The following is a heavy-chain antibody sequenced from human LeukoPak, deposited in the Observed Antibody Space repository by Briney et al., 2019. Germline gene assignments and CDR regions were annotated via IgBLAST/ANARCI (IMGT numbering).Heavy chain of an antibody. J-gene: IGHJ5*02. CDR2: FIPIIGTA. V-gene: IGHV1-69*06. D-gene: IGHD3-10*01. CDR3: ARDRITRVRGANNWFDP. Sequence: GASVKVSCKASEGSFSNYDISWVRQAPGQGLEWMGGFIPIIGTANYAQKFRGRGTITADKSTRPAYMELSSLRSEDTAVYYCARDRITRVRGANNWFDPWGQGTLVTVSS. CDR1: EGSFSNYD.